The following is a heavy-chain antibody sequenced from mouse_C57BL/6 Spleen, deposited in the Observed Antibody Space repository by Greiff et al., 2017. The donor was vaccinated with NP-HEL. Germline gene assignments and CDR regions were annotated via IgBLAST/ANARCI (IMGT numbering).Heavy chain of an antibody. D-gene: IGHD2-3*01. CDR2: IYPGDGDT. CDR1: GYAFSSYW. J-gene: IGHJ1*03. CDR3: ARSVDGYYDWYFDV. V-gene: IGHV1-80*01. Sequence: VQLQQSGAELVKPGASVKISCKASGYAFSSYWMNWVKQRPGKGLEWIGQIYPGDGDTNYNGKFKGKATLTADKSSSTAYMQLSSLTSEDSAVYFCARSVDGYYDWYFDVWGTGTTVTVSS.